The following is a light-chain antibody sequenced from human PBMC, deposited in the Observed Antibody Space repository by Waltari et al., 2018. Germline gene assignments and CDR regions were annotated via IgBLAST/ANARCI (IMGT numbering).Light chain of an antibody. Sequence: SSVLPQPPSVSLAPGKTARITCGGNHIGGQSENWYQQKPGQAPALVIYDDSDRPSGIPERFSGSNSGNTATLTISRVEAGDEADYYCQVWDSNTDHVVFGGGTKLTVL. CDR2: DDS. V-gene: IGLV3-21*01. J-gene: IGLJ2*01. CDR3: QVWDSNTDHVV. CDR1: HIGGQS.